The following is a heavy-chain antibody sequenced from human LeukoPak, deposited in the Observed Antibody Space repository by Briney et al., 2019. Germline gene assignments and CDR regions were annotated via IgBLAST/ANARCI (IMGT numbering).Heavy chain of an antibody. V-gene: IGHV3-66*01. Sequence: GGSLRLSCAASGFTVSSNYMSWVRQALGKGLEWVSVIYSGGSTYYADSVKGRFTISRDNSKNTLYLQMNSLRAEDTAVYYCASTNKYYYDSSGYDYYYYYMDVWGKGTTVTISS. CDR1: GFTVSSNY. CDR2: IYSGGST. J-gene: IGHJ6*03. CDR3: ASTNKYYYDSSGYDYYYYYMDV. D-gene: IGHD3-22*01.